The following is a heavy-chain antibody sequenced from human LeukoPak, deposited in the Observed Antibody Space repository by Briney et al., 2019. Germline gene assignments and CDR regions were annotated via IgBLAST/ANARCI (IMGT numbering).Heavy chain of an antibody. V-gene: IGHV1-24*01. CDR2: FDPEDGET. CDR3: ARDLHSWSGYSNLHFDY. Sequence: ASVKVSCKVSGYTLTELSMHWVRQAPGKGLEWMGGFDPEDGETIYAQKFQGRVTMTEDTSTDTAYMELSGLRSEDTAVYYCARDLHSWSGYSNLHFDYWGQGTLVTVSS. D-gene: IGHD3-3*01. CDR1: GYTLTELS. J-gene: IGHJ4*02.